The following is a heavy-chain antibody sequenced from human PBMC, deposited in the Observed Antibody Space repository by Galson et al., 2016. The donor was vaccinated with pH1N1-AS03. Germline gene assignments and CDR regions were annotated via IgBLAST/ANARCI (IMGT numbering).Heavy chain of an antibody. D-gene: IGHD2-8*01. CDR2: INADGSIT. V-gene: IGHV3-74*01. J-gene: IGHJ4*02. CDR1: EFTFSSKW. Sequence: SLRLSCAASEFTFSSKWMHWVRQAPGKGPVWVSRINADGSITSYADSVKGRFTISRDNAENTLYLQMNSLRAEDTAVYYCARGNGRNFDCWGQGTLVTVSS. CDR3: ARGNGRNFDC.